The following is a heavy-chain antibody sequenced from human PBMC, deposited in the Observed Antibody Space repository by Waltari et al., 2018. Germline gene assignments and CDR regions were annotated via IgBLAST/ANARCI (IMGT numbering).Heavy chain of an antibody. CDR2: ISGSGGST. D-gene: IGHD3-22*01. CDR3: AKGSVVVITTWDDAFDI. CDR1: GFTFSSYA. J-gene: IGHJ3*02. Sequence: EVQLLESGGGLVQPGGSLRLSCAASGFTFSSYAMSWVRQAPGKGLEWVSAISGSGGSTYSADSVKGRFTISRDNSKTTLYLQMNSLRAEDTAVYYCAKGSVVVITTWDDAFDIWGQGTMVTVSS. V-gene: IGHV3-23*01.